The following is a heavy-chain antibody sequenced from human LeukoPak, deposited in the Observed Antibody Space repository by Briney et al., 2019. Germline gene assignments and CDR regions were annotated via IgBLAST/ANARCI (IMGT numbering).Heavy chain of an antibody. J-gene: IGHJ4*02. D-gene: IGHD6-6*01. CDR2: INHSGST. Sequence: SETLSLTCAVYGGSFSGYYWSWIRQPPGKGLEWIGEINHSGSTNYNPSLKSRVTISVDTSKNQFSLKLSSVTVADTAVYYCARAYRTSYYFDYWGQGTLVTVSS. CDR1: GGSFSGYY. CDR3: ARAYRTSYYFDY. V-gene: IGHV4-34*01.